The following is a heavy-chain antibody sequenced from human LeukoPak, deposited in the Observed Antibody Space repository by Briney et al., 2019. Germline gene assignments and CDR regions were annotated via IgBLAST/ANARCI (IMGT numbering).Heavy chain of an antibody. D-gene: IGHD2/OR15-2a*01. Sequence: GGSLRLSCEASGFTFTSYGMHWVRQAPGKGLEWVAVISHDGSKKYYADSVKGRLTISRDNSKNTLYLQMNSLRAEDTAIYYCAREGPRGNSQFDYWGQGTLVTVSS. CDR2: ISHDGSKK. CDR3: AREGPRGNSQFDY. J-gene: IGHJ4*02. V-gene: IGHV3-30*03. CDR1: GFTFTSYG.